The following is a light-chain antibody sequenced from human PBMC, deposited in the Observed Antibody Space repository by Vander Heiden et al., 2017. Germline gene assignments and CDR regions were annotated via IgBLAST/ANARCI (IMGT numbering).Light chain of an antibody. CDR2: DVS. J-gene: IGLJ2*01. CDR1: SSDVGGYNY. CDR3: SSYTSSTSVV. V-gene: IGLV2-14*03. Sequence: QSALTQPASVSGSPGPSITISCTGTSSDVGGYNYVSWYQQHPGKAPKLMIYDVSNRPSGVSTRFSGSKSDNTASLTISGLQAEDEADYYCSSYTSSTSVVFGGGTKVTVL.